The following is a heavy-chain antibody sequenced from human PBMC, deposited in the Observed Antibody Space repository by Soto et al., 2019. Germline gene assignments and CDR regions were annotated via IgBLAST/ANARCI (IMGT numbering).Heavy chain of an antibody. CDR1: GFTFSSYG. Sequence: QVQLVESGGGVVQPGRSLRLSCAASGFTFSSYGMHWVRQAPGKGLEWVAVISYDGSNKYYADSVKGRFTISRDNSKNTLYLQMNSLRAEDTAVYYCAKGGSGWHEGFDYWGQGTLVTVSS. J-gene: IGHJ4*02. D-gene: IGHD6-19*01. CDR2: ISYDGSNK. V-gene: IGHV3-30*18. CDR3: AKGGSGWHEGFDY.